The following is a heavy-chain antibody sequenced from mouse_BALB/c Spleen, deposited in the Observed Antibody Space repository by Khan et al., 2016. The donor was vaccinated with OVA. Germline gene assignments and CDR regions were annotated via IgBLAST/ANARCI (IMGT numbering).Heavy chain of an antibody. CDR2: INPSDGGT. Sequence: QVQLKQSGAELVKPGASVKLSCKASGYTFTSYYMYWVKQRPGQGLEWIGGINPSDGGTNFNEKFKSKATLTVDKSSSTAYMQLSSLTSEDSAVYYCTRSGWAAVAYWGQGTLVTVSA. CDR3: TRSGWAAVAY. CDR1: GYTFTSYY. V-gene: IGHV1S81*02. D-gene: IGHD1-1*02. J-gene: IGHJ3*01.